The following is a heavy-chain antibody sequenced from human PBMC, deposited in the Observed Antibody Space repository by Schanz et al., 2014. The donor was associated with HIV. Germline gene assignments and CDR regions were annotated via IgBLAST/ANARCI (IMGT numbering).Heavy chain of an antibody. J-gene: IGHJ2*01. Sequence: QVQLVESGGGVVQPGRSLRLACAASGFTFSSDGMHWVRQAPGKGLEWVAVIWHDGRKKFYVDSVKGRFTISRDNSKSTLYLQMNSLRAGDTAVYYCARVKYCSGTSCPWSWYFELWGRGTLVTVSS. V-gene: IGHV3-33*01. D-gene: IGHD2-2*01. CDR1: GFTFSSDG. CDR2: IWHDGRKK. CDR3: ARVKYCSGTSCPWSWYFEL.